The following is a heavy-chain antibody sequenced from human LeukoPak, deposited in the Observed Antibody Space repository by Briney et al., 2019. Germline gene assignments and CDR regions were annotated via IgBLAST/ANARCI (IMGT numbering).Heavy chain of an antibody. CDR1: GGSVSGGSYY. V-gene: IGHV4-39*07. D-gene: IGHD1-26*01. J-gene: IGHJ4*02. CDR3: ARDGRFPPEVLPRYFDY. Sequence: KPSETLSLTCTVSGGSVSGGSYYWGWIRQPPGKGLEWIGNIYYSGSTYYNPSLKSRVTISVETSKNQFSLKLNSVTAADTAVYYCARDGRFPPEVLPRYFDYWGQGTLVTVSS. CDR2: IYYSGST.